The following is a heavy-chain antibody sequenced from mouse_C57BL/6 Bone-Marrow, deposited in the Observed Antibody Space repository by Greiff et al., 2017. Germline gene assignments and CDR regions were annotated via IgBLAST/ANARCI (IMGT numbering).Heavy chain of an antibody. CDR2: SRNKANDYTT. Sequence: EVQGVESGGGLVQSGRSLRLSCATSGFTFSDFYMEWVRQAPGKGLEWIAASRNKANDYTTEDSASVKGRFIVSRDTSQSILYLQMNALRAEDTAIYYCARDGESGWYFDVWGTGTTVTVSS. J-gene: IGHJ1*03. CDR1: GFTFSDFY. CDR3: ARDGESGWYFDV. V-gene: IGHV7-1*01. D-gene: IGHD3-1*01.